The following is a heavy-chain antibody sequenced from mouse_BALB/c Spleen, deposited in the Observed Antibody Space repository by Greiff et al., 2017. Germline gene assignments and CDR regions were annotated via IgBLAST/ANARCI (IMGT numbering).Heavy chain of an antibody. CDR3: TRGNGGDY. CDR2: ISSGGSYT. V-gene: IGHV5-6-4*01. Sequence: DVMLVESGGGLVQPGGSLKLSCAASGFTFSSYTMSWVRQTPEKRLEWVATISSGGSYTYYPDSVKGRFTISRDNAKNTLYLQMSSLKSEDTAMYYCTRGNGGDYWGQGTTLTVSS. CDR1: GFTFSSYT. J-gene: IGHJ2*01.